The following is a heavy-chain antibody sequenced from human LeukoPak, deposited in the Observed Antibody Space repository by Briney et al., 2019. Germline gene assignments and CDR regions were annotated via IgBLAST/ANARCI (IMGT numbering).Heavy chain of an antibody. D-gene: IGHD5-24*01. Sequence: PSETLSLTCTVSGGSISNYYWSWIRQSPEKGLEWIGYIHDSGSTNYNPSLKSRVTISVDTTKNQFSLKLSSVTAADTAEYYCARLDAAAGRYLQFFYWGQGTLVTVSS. CDR3: ARLDAAAGRYLQFFY. V-gene: IGHV4-59*08. CDR2: IHDSGST. CDR1: GGSISNYY. J-gene: IGHJ4*02.